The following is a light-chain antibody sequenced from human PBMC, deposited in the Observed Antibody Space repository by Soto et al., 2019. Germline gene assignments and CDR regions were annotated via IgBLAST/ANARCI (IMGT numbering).Light chain of an antibody. CDR3: QQYDNSPIT. V-gene: IGKV1-5*01. J-gene: IGKJ5*01. Sequence: EIQMTQSPSTLSASVGDRVTITCRASQSISSWLAWYQQKPGKAPKLLIFAASSLQSGVPSRFSGTGSETDFTLTISRLEPEDFAVYYCQQYDNSPITFGQGTRLEIK. CDR1: QSISSW. CDR2: AAS.